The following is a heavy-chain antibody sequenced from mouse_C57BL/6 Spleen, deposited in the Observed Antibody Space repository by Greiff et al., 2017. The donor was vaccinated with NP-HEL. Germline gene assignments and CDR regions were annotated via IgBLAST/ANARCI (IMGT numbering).Heavy chain of an antibody. Sequence: EVKLMESGGGLVQPGGSLSLSCAASGFTFTDYYMSWVRQPPGKALEWLGFIRNKANGYTTEYSASVKGRFTISRDNSQSILYLQMNALRAEDSATYYCARFYGGGYFDYWGQGTTLTVSS. CDR3: ARFYGGGYFDY. J-gene: IGHJ2*01. D-gene: IGHD1-1*01. V-gene: IGHV7-3*01. CDR1: GFTFTDYY. CDR2: IRNKANGYTT.